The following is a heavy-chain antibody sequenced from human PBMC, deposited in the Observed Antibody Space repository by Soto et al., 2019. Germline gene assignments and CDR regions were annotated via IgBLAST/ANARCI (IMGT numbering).Heavy chain of an antibody. CDR2: IRSKANSYAT. V-gene: IGHV3-73*01. Sequence: PGGSLRLSCAASGFTFSCSAMHWVRQASGKGLEWVGRIRSKANSYATAYAASVKGRFTISRDDSKNTAYLQMNSLKTEDTAVYYCTRSGYYDRWGPYYYYGMDVWGQGTTVTVSS. J-gene: IGHJ6*02. D-gene: IGHD3-3*01. CDR3: TRSGYYDRWGPYYYYGMDV. CDR1: GFTFSCSA.